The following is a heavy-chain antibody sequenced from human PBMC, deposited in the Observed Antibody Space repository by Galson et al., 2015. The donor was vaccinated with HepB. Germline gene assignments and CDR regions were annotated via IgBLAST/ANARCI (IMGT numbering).Heavy chain of an antibody. J-gene: IGHJ6*02. CDR2: IYYSGRT. D-gene: IGHD3-3*01. CDR3: ARARTIFGAPYYYYGMDV. CDR1: GGSISSYY. V-gene: IGHV4-59*01. Sequence: LSLTCTVSGGSISSYYWSWIRQPPGKGLEWIGYIYYSGRTNYNPSLKSRVTISVDTSKNQFSLKLSSVTAADTAVYYCARARTIFGAPYYYYGMDVWGQGTTVTVSS.